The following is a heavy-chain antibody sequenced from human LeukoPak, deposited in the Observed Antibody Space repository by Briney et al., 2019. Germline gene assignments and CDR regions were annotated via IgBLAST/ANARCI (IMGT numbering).Heavy chain of an antibody. CDR3: ARDRTAVFDY. CDR1: GFSFSSHS. J-gene: IGHJ4*02. Sequence: GGSLRLSCEASGFSFSSHSMNWVRQAPGKGLEWVSSISSSSSYIYYADSVKGRFTISRDNSKNTLYLQMNSLRAEDTAVYYCARDRTAVFDYWGQGTLVTVSS. CDR2: ISSSSSYI. V-gene: IGHV3-21*01.